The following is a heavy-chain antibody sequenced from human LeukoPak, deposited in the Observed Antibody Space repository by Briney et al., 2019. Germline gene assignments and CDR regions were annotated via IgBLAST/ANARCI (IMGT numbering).Heavy chain of an antibody. J-gene: IGHJ4*02. CDR3: ARYYYDSSGYYKSYYFDY. D-gene: IGHD3-22*01. CDR2: IHPKGGGT. CDR1: GYTFTGYY. Sequence: ASVKVSCKASGYTFTGYYMHWVRQAPGQGLEWMGRIHPKGGGTNYAQSFPGRVTMTRDTSISTAYMELSRLRSNDTAVYYCARYYYDSSGYYKSYYFDYWGQGTLVTVSS. V-gene: IGHV1-2*06.